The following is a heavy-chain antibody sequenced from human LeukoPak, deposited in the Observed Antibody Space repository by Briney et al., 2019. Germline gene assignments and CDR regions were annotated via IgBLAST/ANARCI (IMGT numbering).Heavy chain of an antibody. CDR3: ARQEYYYGSGSYHPPYYFDY. J-gene: IGHJ4*02. CDR1: GGSIITSSYC. CDR2: IYYSGST. Sequence: SETLSLTCTVSGGSIITSSYCWGWIRQPPGKGLEWIGSIYYSGSTYYNPSLESRVTISVDTSKNQFSLKLSSVTAADTAVYYCARQEYYYGSGSYHPPYYFDYWGQGTLVTVSS. D-gene: IGHD3-10*01. V-gene: IGHV4-39*01.